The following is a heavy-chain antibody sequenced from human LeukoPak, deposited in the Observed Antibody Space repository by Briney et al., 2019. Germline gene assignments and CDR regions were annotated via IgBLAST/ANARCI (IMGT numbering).Heavy chain of an antibody. V-gene: IGHV3-30*04. CDR1: GFTFSSYA. D-gene: IGHD2-8*01. CDR3: ARDGDLCTNGVCYSAFDI. Sequence: GGSLRLSCAASGFTFSSYAMHWVRQAPGKGLEWVAVISYDGSNKYYADSVKGRFTISRDNAKNSLYLQMNSLRAEDTAVYYCARDGDLCTNGVCYSAFDIWGQGTMVTVSS. J-gene: IGHJ3*02. CDR2: ISYDGSNK.